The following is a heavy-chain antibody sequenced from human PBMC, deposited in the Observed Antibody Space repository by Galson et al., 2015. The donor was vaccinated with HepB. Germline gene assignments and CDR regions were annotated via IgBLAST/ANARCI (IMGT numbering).Heavy chain of an antibody. CDR3: ARYYDCSAFDV. J-gene: IGHJ3*01. D-gene: IGHD3-16*01. V-gene: IGHV1-18*01. CDR2: ISSYNGNT. CDR1: GYRFTNYD. Sequence: SVKVSCKASGYRFTNYDITWVRQAPGQGLEWMGWISSYNGNTNYAHEVQGRVTMTIDTSTTTAYMELRSLRSDDTARYYCARYYDCSAFDVWGQGTMVAVSS.